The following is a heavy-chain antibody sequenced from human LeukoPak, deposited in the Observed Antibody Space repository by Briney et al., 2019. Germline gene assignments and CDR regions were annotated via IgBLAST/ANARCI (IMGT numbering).Heavy chain of an antibody. V-gene: IGHV1-2*06. CDR2: INPNSGGT. Sequence: ASVKVSCKASGYTFAGYYMHWVRQAPGQGLEWMGRINPNSGGTNYAQKFQGRVTMTRDTSISTAYMELSRLRSDDTAVYYCARDSPLQGGDYWGQGTLVTVSS. CDR1: GYTFAGYY. J-gene: IGHJ4*02. CDR3: ARDSPLQGGDY. D-gene: IGHD4-11*01.